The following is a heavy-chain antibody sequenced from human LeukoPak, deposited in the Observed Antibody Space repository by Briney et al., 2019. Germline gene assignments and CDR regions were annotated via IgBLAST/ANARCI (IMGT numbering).Heavy chain of an antibody. J-gene: IGHJ5*02. CDR2: XXGRGXTX. CDR3: AKDRTLIPASPWFDP. Sequence: GGSLRLSCAAXXXXXXXXXXXXVXXXXXXXXXXVXXXXGRGXTXXYAASVXGRFXXSGDNSNTTLYLQMNSLKDEDTAXYYCAKDRTLIPASPWFDPWGQGTLVTVSS. D-gene: IGHD2-15*01. CDR1: XXXXXXXX. V-gene: IGHV3-23*01.